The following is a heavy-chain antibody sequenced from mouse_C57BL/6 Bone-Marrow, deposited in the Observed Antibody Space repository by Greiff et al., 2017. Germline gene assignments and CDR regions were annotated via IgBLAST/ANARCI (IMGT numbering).Heavy chain of an antibody. CDR1: GFTFSSYA. CDR3: ARDDYGTLYYFDY. D-gene: IGHD1-1*01. CDR2: ISDGGSYT. V-gene: IGHV5-4*01. Sequence: EVHLVESGGGLVKPGGSLKLSCAASGFTFSSYAMSWVRQTPEKRLEWVATISDGGSYTYYPDNVKGRFTISRDNAKNNLYLQMSHLKSEDTAMYYCARDDYGTLYYFDYGGQGTTLTVSS. J-gene: IGHJ2*01.